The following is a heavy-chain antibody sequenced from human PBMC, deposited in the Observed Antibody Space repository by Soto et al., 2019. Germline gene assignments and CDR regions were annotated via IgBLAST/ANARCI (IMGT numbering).Heavy chain of an antibody. D-gene: IGHD2-15*01. V-gene: IGHV3-33*06. Sequence: GGSLRLSCAASGFDLNDVGIHWVRQAPGKGLEWVAHIWYDGKRKNYVDSVKGRFTVSRDSSNNTVYLQMNSLRVEDTAVYYCAKESTPPYFDSWGQGALVTVSS. CDR2: IWYDGKRK. CDR1: GFDLNDVG. CDR3: AKESTPPYFDS. J-gene: IGHJ4*02.